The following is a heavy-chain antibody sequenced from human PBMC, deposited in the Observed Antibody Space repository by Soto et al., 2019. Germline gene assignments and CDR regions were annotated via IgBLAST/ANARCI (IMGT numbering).Heavy chain of an antibody. CDR2: IYYSGST. CDR1: GDSISSYY. J-gene: IGHJ4*02. Sequence: SETLSLTCTVSGDSISSYYWSWIRQPPGKGLEWIGYIYYSGSTNYNPSLKSRVTISVDTSKNQFSLKLSSVTAADTAVYYCARSNGDYGDYWNQGTLVTVSS. D-gene: IGHD4-17*01. CDR3: ARSNGDYGDY. V-gene: IGHV4-59*01.